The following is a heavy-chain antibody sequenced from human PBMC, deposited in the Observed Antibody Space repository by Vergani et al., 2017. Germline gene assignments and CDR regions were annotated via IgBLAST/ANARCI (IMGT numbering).Heavy chain of an antibody. J-gene: IGHJ4*02. Sequence: QVQLQQSGPGLVKPSQTLSLTCAISGDSVSSYSAAWNWIRQSPSRGLEWLGRTYYRSKWYNDYAVSVKSRITINPDTSKNQFSLQLNSVTPEDTAVYYCARASPYYYGSGSYYPFDYWGQGTLVTVSS. CDR2: TYYRSKWYN. V-gene: IGHV6-1*01. D-gene: IGHD3-10*01. CDR1: GDSVSSYSAA. CDR3: ARASPYYYGSGSYYPFDY.